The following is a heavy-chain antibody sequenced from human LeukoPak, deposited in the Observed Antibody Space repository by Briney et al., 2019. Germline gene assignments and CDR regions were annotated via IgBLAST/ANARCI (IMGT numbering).Heavy chain of an antibody. J-gene: IGHJ4*02. CDR2: IKQDGSEK. CDR3: ARDSSRLDEYYFDY. Sequence: GGSLRLSCAASGFIFSTYWMSWVRQAPGKGLEWVANIKQDGSEKYYVDSVKGRFTISRDNAKNSLYLQMNSLRAEDTAVYYCARDSSRLDEYYFDYWGQGTLVTVSS. V-gene: IGHV3-7*01. D-gene: IGHD3/OR15-3a*01. CDR1: GFIFSTYW.